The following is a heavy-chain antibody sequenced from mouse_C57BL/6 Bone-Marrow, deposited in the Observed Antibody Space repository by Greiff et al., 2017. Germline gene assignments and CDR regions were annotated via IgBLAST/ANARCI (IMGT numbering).Heavy chain of an antibody. CDR2: IYPGSGST. D-gene: IGHD1-1*01. CDR3: ARGPPTVVEPWFDY. Sequence: VQLQQPGAERVKPGASVQMSCKASGYTFTSYWITWVKKRPGQGLEWIGDIYPGSGSTNYNEKFKSKATLTVYTSSRTAYMQLSSLTSEDSAVYYCARGPPTVVEPWFDYWGQGTLVTISA. J-gene: IGHJ3*01. CDR1: GYTFTSYW. V-gene: IGHV1-55*01.